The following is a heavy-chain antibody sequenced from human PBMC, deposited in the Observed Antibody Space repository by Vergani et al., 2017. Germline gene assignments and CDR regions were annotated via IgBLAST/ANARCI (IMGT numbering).Heavy chain of an antibody. CDR3: AKDGTVAGTFDYYYYYYMDG. D-gene: IGHD6-19*01. CDR2: ISGSGGST. J-gene: IGHJ6*03. CDR1: GFTFSSYA. Sequence: EVQLLESGGGLVQPGGSLRLSCAASGFTFSSYAMSWVRQAPGKGLEWVSAISGSGGSTYYADSVKGRFTISRDNSKNTLYLQMNSLRAEDTAVYYCAKDGTVAGTFDYYYYYYMDGWGKGTTVTVSS. V-gene: IGHV3-23*01.